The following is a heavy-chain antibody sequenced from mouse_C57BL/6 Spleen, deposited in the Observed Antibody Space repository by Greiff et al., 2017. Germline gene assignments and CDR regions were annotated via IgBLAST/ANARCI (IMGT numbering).Heavy chain of an antibody. V-gene: IGHV1-26*01. CDR3: ARFTTENYFDY. Sequence: EVQLQQSGPELVKPGASVKISCKASGYTFTDYYMNWVKQSHGKSLEWIGDINPNNGGTSYNQKFKGKATLTVDKSSSTAYMELRSLTSEDSAVYYCARFTTENYFDYWGQGTTLTVSS. CDR2: INPNNGGT. J-gene: IGHJ2*01. D-gene: IGHD1-1*01. CDR1: GYTFTDYY.